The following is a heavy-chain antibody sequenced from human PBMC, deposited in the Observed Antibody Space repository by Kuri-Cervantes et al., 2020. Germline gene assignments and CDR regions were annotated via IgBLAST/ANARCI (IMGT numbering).Heavy chain of an antibody. J-gene: IGHJ4*02. Sequence: GGSLRLSCAASGFTFDDYAMHWVRQAPGKGLEWVSGISWNSGSIGYADSVKGRFTISRDNAKNSLYLQMNSLRAEGTAVYYCAKDSLEYSSSARDYWGQGTLVTVSS. V-gene: IGHV3-9*01. CDR3: AKDSLEYSSSARDY. CDR1: GFTFDDYA. D-gene: IGHD6-6*01. CDR2: ISWNSGSI.